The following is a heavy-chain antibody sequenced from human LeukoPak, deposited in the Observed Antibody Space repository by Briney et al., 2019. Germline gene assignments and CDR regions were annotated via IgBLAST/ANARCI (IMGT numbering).Heavy chain of an antibody. CDR1: GFTFSSYW. CDR2: INSDGSST. CDR3: ARSIAVAGPNDAFDI. D-gene: IGHD6-19*01. Sequence: GGSLRLSCAASGFTFSSYWMHWVRQAPGKGLVWVSRINSDGSSTSYADSVKGRFTISRDNAKNTLYLQMNSLRAEDTAVYYCARSIAVAGPNDAFDIWGQGTMVTVSS. J-gene: IGHJ3*02. V-gene: IGHV3-74*01.